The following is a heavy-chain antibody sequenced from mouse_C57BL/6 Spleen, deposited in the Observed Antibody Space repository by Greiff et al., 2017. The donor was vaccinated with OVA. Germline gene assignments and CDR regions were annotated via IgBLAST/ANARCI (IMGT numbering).Heavy chain of an antibody. V-gene: IGHV6-6*01. CDR1: GFTFSDAW. J-gene: IGHJ2*01. CDR3: TRRGSNYQRAFDY. CDR2: IRNKANNHAT. Sequence: EVKLVESGGGLVQPGGSMKLSCAASGFTFSDAWMDWVRQSPEKGLEWVAEIRNKANNHATYYAESVKGRFTISRDDSKSSVYLQMNSLRAEDTGIYYCTRRGSNYQRAFDYWGQGTTLTVSS. D-gene: IGHD2-5*01.